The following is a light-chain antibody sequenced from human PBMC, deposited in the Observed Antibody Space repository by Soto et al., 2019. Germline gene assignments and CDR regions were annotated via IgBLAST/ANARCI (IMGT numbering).Light chain of an antibody. CDR3: QQRSNWPIT. CDR2: DAS. Sequence: EIVLTQSPATLSLSPGERATLSCRAIQSFSSYLAWYQQKPGQAPRLLIYDASNRATGIPARFSGSGSGTDFTLTISSLEPEDFAVYYCQQRSNWPITFGPGTKVDIK. CDR1: QSFSSY. J-gene: IGKJ3*01. V-gene: IGKV3-11*01.